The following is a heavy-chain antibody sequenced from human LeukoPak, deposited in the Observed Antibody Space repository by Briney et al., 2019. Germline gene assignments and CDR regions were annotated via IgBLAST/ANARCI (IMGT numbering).Heavy chain of an antibody. CDR3: APRGAAAGMYNWFDP. V-gene: IGHV4-4*02. J-gene: IGHJ5*02. CDR2: INHSGST. CDR1: GGSISSSNW. D-gene: IGHD6-13*01. Sequence: SETLSLTCTVSGGSISSSNWWSWVRQPPGKGLEWIGEINHSGSTNYNPSLKSRVTISVDTSKNQFSLKLSSVTAADTAVYYCAPRGAAAGMYNWFDPWGQGTLVTVSS.